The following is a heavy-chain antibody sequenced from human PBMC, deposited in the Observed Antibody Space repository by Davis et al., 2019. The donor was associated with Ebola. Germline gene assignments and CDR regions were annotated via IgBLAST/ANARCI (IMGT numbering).Heavy chain of an antibody. CDR3: TPDLVLVVVPAAPYYGMDV. J-gene: IGHJ6*04. V-gene: IGHV3-21*03. CDR1: GFTFSSYS. Sequence: GGSLRLSCAASGFTFSSYSMNWVRQAPGKGLEWVSSISSSSSYIYYADSVKGRFTISRDNAKNSLYLQMNSLRAEDTAVYYCTPDLVLVVVPAAPYYGMDVWGKGTTVTVSS. D-gene: IGHD2-2*01. CDR2: ISSSSSYI.